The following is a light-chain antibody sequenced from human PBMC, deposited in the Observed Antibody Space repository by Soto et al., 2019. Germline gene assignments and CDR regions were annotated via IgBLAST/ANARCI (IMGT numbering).Light chain of an antibody. CDR1: SSDVGAYDY. Sequence: SVLHQPASVSGSPGQSITITSTGTSSDVGAYDYVSWYQQHPDKAPKLMIYEVSNRPSGVSNRFSGSKSVNTATLTISGLQADDEADYYRSSYTSSSTRVFGTGTKVTVL. J-gene: IGLJ1*01. V-gene: IGLV2-14*03. CDR3: SSYTSSSTRV. CDR2: EVS.